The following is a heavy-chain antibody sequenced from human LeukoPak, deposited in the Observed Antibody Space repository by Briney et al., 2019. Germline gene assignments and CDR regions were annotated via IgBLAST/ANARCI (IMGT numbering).Heavy chain of an antibody. V-gene: IGHV3-21*01. CDR1: GFSFSTYI. J-gene: IGHJ4*02. D-gene: IGHD6-19*01. CDR3: ARVSIAVAGAARADFDY. Sequence: GGSLRLSCATSGFSFSTYIMNWVRQAPGKGLEWVSSISSSSSYIYYVDSVKGRFTISRDNAKNSLYLQMNSLRAEDTAVYYCARVSIAVAGAARADFDYWGQGTLVTVSS. CDR2: ISSSSSYI.